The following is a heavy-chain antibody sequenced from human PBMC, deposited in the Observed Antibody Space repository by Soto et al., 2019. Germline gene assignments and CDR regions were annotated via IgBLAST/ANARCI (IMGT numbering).Heavy chain of an antibody. J-gene: IGHJ3*02. V-gene: IGHV4-31*03. Sequence: QVQLQESGPGLVKPSQTLSLTCTVSGGSISSGGYYWSWIRQHPGKGLAWLGYIYYSGSTYYNPSLKSRVTIAVDTSKNQFSLKLSSVTAADTAVYYCARNGLEVVAAGAFDIWGQGTMVTVSS. D-gene: IGHD2-15*01. CDR3: ARNGLEVVAAGAFDI. CDR1: GGSISSGGYY. CDR2: IYYSGST.